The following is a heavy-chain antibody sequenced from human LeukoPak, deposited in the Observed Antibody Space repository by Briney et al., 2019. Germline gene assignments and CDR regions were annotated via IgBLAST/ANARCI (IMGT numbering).Heavy chain of an antibody. CDR1: GFSFSNYE. CDR2: ISSGGGTI. J-gene: IGHJ4*02. CDR3: ARGQTVGAY. V-gene: IGHV3-48*03. Sequence: GGSLRLSCAASGFSFSNYEMNWVRQAPGKGLEWVPYISSGGGTIYYADSVKGRFTISRDNAKISLYLQMNSLRAEDTAVYYCARGQTVGAYWGQGTLVTVSS.